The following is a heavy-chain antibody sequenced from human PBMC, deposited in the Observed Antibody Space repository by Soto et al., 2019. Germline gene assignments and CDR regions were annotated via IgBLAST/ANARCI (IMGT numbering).Heavy chain of an antibody. CDR2: MNPNSGNT. V-gene: IGHV1-8*01. J-gene: IGHJ6*02. CDR3: ERRGLSSSSTVRYYSYGMDV. D-gene: IGHD6-6*01. CDR1: GYTFTSYD. Sequence: QVQLVQSGAEVKKPGASVKVSCKASGYTFTSYDINWVRQATGQGLEWMGWMNPNSGNTGYAQKFQGRVTMPRNTSKSTAYMELSSLRSKDTALYYCERRGLSSSSTVRYYSYGMDVWGQGTTVTISS.